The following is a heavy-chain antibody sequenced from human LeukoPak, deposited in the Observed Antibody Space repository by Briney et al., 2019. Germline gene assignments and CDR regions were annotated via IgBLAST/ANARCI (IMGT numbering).Heavy chain of an antibody. CDR1: GYIFTSYW. CDR3: ARSHYDSSGYSYYYYGMDV. J-gene: IGHJ6*02. V-gene: IGHV5-51*01. Sequence: GESLEISCKGSGYIFTSYWIGWVRQMPGKGLEWMGIIYPGDSDTRYSPSFQGQVTISADKSISTAYLQWSSLKASDTAMYYCARSHYDSSGYSYYYYGMDVWGQGTTVTVSS. CDR2: IYPGDSDT. D-gene: IGHD3-22*01.